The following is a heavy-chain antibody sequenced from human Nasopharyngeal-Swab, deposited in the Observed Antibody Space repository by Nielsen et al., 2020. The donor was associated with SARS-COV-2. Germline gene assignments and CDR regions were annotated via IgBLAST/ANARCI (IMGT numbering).Heavy chain of an antibody. V-gene: IGHV1-69*13. D-gene: IGHD1-26*01. CDR3: ARYNLGATPRAFDI. J-gene: IGHJ3*02. CDR2: IIPIFGTA. CDR1: GCTFSSYA. Sequence: SVKVSCKASGCTFSSYAISWVRQAPGQGLEWMGGIIPIFGTANYAQKFQGRVTITADESTSTAYMELSSLRSEDTAVYYCARYNLGATPRAFDIWGQGTMVTVSS.